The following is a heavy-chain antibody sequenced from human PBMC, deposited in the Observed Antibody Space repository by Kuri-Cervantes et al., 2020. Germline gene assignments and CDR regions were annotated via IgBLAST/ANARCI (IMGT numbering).Heavy chain of an antibody. CDR3: AKDDYGDYVGIDFDY. J-gene: IGHJ4*02. V-gene: IGHV3-64*01. D-gene: IGHD4-17*01. CDR1: GFTFSSYA. Sequence: GESLKISCAASGFTFSSYAMHWVRQAPGKGLEYVSAISSNGGSTYYANSVKGRFTISRDNSKNTLYLQMGSLRAEDTAVYYCAKDDYGDYVGIDFDYWGQGNLVTVSS. CDR2: ISSNGGST.